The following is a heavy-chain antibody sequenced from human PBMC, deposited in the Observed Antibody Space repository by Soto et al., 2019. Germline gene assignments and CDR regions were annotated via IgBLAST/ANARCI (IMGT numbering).Heavy chain of an antibody. J-gene: IGHJ4*02. Sequence: SETLSLTCTVSGGSISRGDYYWSWIRQPPGKGLEWIGYIYYSGSTYYNPSLKSRVTISVDTSKNQFSLKLSSVTAADTAVYYCARVTTHYYDTSGYHGTFAYWGQGTLVTVSS. CDR3: ARVTTHYYDTSGYHGTFAY. V-gene: IGHV4-30-4*01. D-gene: IGHD3-22*01. CDR1: GGSISRGDYY. CDR2: IYYSGST.